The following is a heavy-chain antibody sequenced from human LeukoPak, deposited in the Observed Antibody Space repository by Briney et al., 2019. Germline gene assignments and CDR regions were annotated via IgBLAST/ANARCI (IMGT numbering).Heavy chain of an antibody. Sequence: SQTLSLTCTVSGGSISSGDYYWSWIRQPPGKGLEWIAYMYYSGSTYYNPSLKSRVTMSAGTSKNQLSLKLSSVTAADTAVYYCARPYYYDSRIDPWGQGILVTVSS. D-gene: IGHD3-22*01. J-gene: IGHJ5*02. CDR1: GGSISSGDYY. V-gene: IGHV4-30-4*01. CDR3: ARPYYYDSRIDP. CDR2: MYYSGST.